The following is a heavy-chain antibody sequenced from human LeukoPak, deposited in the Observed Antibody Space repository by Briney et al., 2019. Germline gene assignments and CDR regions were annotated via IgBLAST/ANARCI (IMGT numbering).Heavy chain of an antibody. J-gene: IGHJ3*02. CDR2: IYYSGST. Sequence: SETLSLTCTVSGGSISSGGYYWSWIRQHPGKGLEWIGYIYYSGSTYYNPSLKSRVTISVDTSKNQFSLKLSSVTAVDTAVYYCARKATTGPTKAAFDIWGQGTMVTVSS. CDR3: ARKATTGPTKAAFDI. V-gene: IGHV4-31*03. CDR1: GGSISSGGYY. D-gene: IGHD4-17*01.